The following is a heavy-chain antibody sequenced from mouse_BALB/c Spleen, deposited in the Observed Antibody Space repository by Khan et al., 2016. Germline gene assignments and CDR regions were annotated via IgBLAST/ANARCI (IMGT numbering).Heavy chain of an antibody. CDR2: INSNGGST. CDR1: GFTFSSYG. D-gene: IGHD2-1*01. Sequence: EVELVESGGGLVQPGGSLKLSCAASGFTFSSYGMSWVRQTPDKRLELVATINSNGGSTYYPDSVKGRFTISRDNAKNTLYLQMSSLKSEDTAMYYCARVYYGNFDYWGQGTTLTVSS. J-gene: IGHJ2*01. CDR3: ARVYYGNFDY. V-gene: IGHV5-6-3*01.